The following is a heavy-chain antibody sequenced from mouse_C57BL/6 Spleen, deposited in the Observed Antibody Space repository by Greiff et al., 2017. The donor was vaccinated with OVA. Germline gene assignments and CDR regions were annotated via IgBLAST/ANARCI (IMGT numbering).Heavy chain of an antibody. D-gene: IGHD2-4*01. CDR1: GFTFSSYA. Sequence: EVQVVESGEGLVKPGGSLKLSCAASGFTFSSYAMSWVRQTPEKRLEWVAYISSGGDYIYYADTVKGRFTISRDNARNTLYLQMSSLKSEDTAMYDCTRESYYDYDQAWFAYWGQGTLVTVSA. J-gene: IGHJ3*01. V-gene: IGHV5-9-1*02. CDR2: ISSGGDYI. CDR3: TRESYYDYDQAWFAY.